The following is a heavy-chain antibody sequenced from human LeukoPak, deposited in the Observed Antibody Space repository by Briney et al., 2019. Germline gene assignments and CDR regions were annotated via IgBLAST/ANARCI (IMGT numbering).Heavy chain of an antibody. CDR3: ASGSGAGAFDI. CDR1: GGSISSYY. CDR2: IYTSGST. V-gene: IGHV4-4*07. J-gene: IGHJ3*02. Sequence: PSETLSLTCTVSGGSISSYYWSWLRQPAGKGLEWIGRIYTSGSTNYNPSLKSRVTMSVDTPKNQFSLKLSSVTAADTAVYYCASGSGAGAFDIWGQGTMVTVSS. D-gene: IGHD2-15*01.